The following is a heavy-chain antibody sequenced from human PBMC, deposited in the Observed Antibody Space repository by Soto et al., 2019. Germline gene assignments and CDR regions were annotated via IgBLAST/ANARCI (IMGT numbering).Heavy chain of an antibody. Sequence: VASVKVSCKASGYTFTSYGISWVRQAPGQGLEWMGWISAYNGNTNYAQKLQGRVTMTTDTSTSTAYMELRSLRSDDTAVYYCATPFQYSSGENVYYYYGMDVWGQGTTVTVSS. D-gene: IGHD6-19*01. CDR1: GYTFTSYG. J-gene: IGHJ6*02. V-gene: IGHV1-18*01. CDR3: ATPFQYSSGENVYYYYGMDV. CDR2: ISAYNGNT.